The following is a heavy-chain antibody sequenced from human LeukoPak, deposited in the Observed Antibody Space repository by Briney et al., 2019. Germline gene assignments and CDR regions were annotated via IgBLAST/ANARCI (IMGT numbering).Heavy chain of an antibody. D-gene: IGHD3-3*01. CDR1: RFTFSNHA. J-gene: IGHJ6*03. CDR2: ISGSGGST. CDR3: AKDDYDFWSASVYMDV. V-gene: IGHV3-23*01. Sequence: GGSLRLSCAASRFTFSNHAMTWVRQAPGKGLEWVSTISGSGGSTYYADSVKGRFTISRDNSKNTLYMQMNSLRAEDTAVYYCAKDDYDFWSASVYMDVWGKGTTVTVSS.